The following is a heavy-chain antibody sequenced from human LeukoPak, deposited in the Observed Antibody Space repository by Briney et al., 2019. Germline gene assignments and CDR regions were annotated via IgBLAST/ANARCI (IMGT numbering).Heavy chain of an antibody. V-gene: IGHV4-38-2*02. CDR3: ARVAGYCSSTSCYRKDAFDI. CDR2: IYHSGST. Sequence: SETLSLTCTVSGYSISSGYYWGWIRQPPGKGLEWIGSIYHSGSTYYNPSLKSRVTISVDTSRNQFSLKLSSVTAADTAVYYCARVAGYCSSTSCYRKDAFDIWGQGTMVTVSS. J-gene: IGHJ3*02. D-gene: IGHD2-2*02. CDR1: GYSISSGYY.